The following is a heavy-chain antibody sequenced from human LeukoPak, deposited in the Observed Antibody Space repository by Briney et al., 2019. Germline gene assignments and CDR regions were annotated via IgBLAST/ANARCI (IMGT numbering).Heavy chain of an antibody. D-gene: IGHD6-19*01. J-gene: IGHJ4*02. CDR1: GFTFRSSV. CDR2: ISGSGGST. CDR3: AKDGAGYSSGTNDY. V-gene: IGHV3-23*01. Sequence: GGSLRLSCVASGFTFRSSVMSWVRQAPGKGLEWVSAISGSGGSTYYADSVKGRFTISRDNSKNTLYLQMNSLRAEDTAVYYCAKDGAGYSSGTNDYWGRGTLVTVSS.